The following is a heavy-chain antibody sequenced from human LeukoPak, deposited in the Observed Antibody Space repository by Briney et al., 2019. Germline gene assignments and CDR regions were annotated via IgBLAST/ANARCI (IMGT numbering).Heavy chain of an antibody. CDR3: ARHNYDDYVFDI. CDR1: GGSLSSYY. CDR2: INYSGSA. J-gene: IGHJ3*02. V-gene: IGHV4-59*08. D-gene: IGHD4-17*01. Sequence: SETLSLTCTVSGGSLSSYYFSWVRQSPGKGLEWIAYINYSGSASYNPSLKSRVTMSVDTSKQFSLSLSSVTAADTAVYYCARHNYDDYVFDIWGQGTKVTVSS.